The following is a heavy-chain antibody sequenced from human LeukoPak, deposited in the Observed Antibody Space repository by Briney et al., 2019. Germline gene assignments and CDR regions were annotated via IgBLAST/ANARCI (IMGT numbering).Heavy chain of an antibody. V-gene: IGHV4-59*08. D-gene: IGHD5-24*01. CDR1: GGSISTYY. J-gene: IGHJ4*02. CDR2: ISDSGST. CDR3: ARHLKKDGYNYYFDY. Sequence: SETLSLTCTVSGGSISTYYWSWIRQPPGKGLEWIGFISDSGSTDYNPSLTSRVTISVDTSKNQSSLRLSSVTAADTAVYYCARHLKKDGYNYYFDYWGQGTLVTVSS.